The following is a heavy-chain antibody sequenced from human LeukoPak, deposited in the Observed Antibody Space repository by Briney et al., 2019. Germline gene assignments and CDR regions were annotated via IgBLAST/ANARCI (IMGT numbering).Heavy chain of an antibody. CDR3: AGEKYGSGWPGFDP. V-gene: IGHV1-2*02. J-gene: IGHJ5*02. D-gene: IGHD3-10*01. CDR1: GYTFTGYY. Sequence: GASVKVSCKASGYTFTGYYMHWVRQAPGQGLEWMGWINPNSGGTNYAQKFQGRVTMTRDTSITTAYMELSSLRSDDTAVYYCAGEKYGSGWPGFDPWGQGTLVTVSS. CDR2: INPNSGGT.